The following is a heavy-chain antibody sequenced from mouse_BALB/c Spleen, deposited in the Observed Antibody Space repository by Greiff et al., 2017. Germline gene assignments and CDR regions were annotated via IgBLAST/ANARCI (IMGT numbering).Heavy chain of an antibody. J-gene: IGHJ3*01. V-gene: IGHV5-6-5*01. Sequence: DVQLVESGGGLVKPGGSLKLSCAASGFTFSSYAMSWVRQTPEKRLEWVASISSGGSTYYPDSVKGRFTISRDNARNILYLQMSSLRSEDTAMYYCARSITTATWGFAYWGQGTLVTVSA. CDR1: GFTFSSYA. CDR2: ISSGGST. CDR3: ARSITTATWGFAY. D-gene: IGHD1-2*01.